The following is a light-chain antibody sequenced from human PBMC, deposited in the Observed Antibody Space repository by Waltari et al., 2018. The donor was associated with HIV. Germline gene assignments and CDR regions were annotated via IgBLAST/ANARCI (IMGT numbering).Light chain of an antibody. CDR3: SSYAGTNDFYVL. V-gene: IGLV2-8*01. CDR1: NSDIGNSDY. Sequence: QSALTQPPSASGSPGQSVTISCTGNNSDIGNSDYVAWYQQHPAKPSKLIISEVNKRPSRVPNRCSSSKSGDTASLTVSGLQAEDEPAYYCSSYAGTNDFYVLFVGETKLTVL. J-gene: IGLJ2*01. CDR2: EVN.